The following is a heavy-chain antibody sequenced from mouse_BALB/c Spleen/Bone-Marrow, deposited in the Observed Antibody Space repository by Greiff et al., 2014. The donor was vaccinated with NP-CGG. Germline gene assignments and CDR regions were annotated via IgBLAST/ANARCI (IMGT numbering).Heavy chain of an antibody. V-gene: IGHV5-6-3*01. CDR1: GFTFSNYG. J-gene: IGHJ3*01. Sequence: EVMLVESGGGLVQPGGSLKLSGAASGFTFSNYGMSWVRQTPDKRLEFVATINTNGGEIYYPDSVKGRFTISRDNAKNTLYLQMRSLKSEDTAMYYCARGDDYVSWFAYWGQGTLVTVSA. D-gene: IGHD2-4*01. CDR3: ARGDDYVSWFAY. CDR2: INTNGGEI.